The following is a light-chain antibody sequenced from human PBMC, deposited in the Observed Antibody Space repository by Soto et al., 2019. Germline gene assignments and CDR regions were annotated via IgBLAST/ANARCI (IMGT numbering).Light chain of an antibody. CDR3: QQYGSSPIT. V-gene: IGKV3-20*01. CDR2: GAS. Sequence: EIVLEQSPGTLSLSPREMSTSSFTASQSVSSSYLAWYQQKPGQAHRLLIYGASSRATGIPDRFSGSGSGTDFTLTISRLEPEDFAVYYCQQYGSSPITFGQGTRLEIK. J-gene: IGKJ5*01. CDR1: QSVSSSY.